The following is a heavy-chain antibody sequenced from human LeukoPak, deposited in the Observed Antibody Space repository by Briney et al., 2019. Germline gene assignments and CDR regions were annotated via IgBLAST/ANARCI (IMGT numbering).Heavy chain of an antibody. CDR3: SRAPKYCSGGSCSLNRFDY. V-gene: IGHV3-7*01. D-gene: IGHD2-15*01. Sequence: QPGRSLRLSCAASGFTFSSYGMHWVRQAPGKGLEWVANIKQDGSEKYYVDSVKGRFTISRDNAKNSLYLQMNSLRAEDTAVYYCSRAPKYCSGGSCSLNRFDYWGQGTLVTVSS. J-gene: IGHJ4*02. CDR1: GFTFSSYG. CDR2: IKQDGSEK.